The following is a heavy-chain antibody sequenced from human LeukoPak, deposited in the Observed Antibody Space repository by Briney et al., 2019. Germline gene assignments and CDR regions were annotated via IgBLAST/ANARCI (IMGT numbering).Heavy chain of an antibody. CDR1: GFTFSSYS. CDR2: ISSSSSYI. J-gene: IGHJ4*02. Sequence: KPGGSLRLSCAASGFTFSSYSMNWVRQAPGKGLEWVSSISSSSSYIYYADSVKGRFTISRDNAKNSLYLQMNSLRAEDTAVYYCARAGDYGDYFDYWGLRTLVTVSS. D-gene: IGHD4-17*01. V-gene: IGHV3-21*01. CDR3: ARAGDYGDYFDY.